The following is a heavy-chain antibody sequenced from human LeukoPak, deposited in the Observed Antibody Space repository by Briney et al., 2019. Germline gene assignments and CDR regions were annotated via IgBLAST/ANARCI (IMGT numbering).Heavy chain of an antibody. CDR3: ASEKNYYDDSASVNRASRTAFDI. CDR2: VYKSGRI. J-gene: IGHJ3*02. CDR1: GDSTTNYY. Sequence: TPSETLSLTCSISGDSTTNYYYTWIRQSPGKGLEWLAYVYKSGRIDYNASLRSRLTVSIDRSKTQVSLRLRSVTAADTAVYYCASEKNYYDDSASVNRASRTAFDIWAQGTTVIVSS. V-gene: IGHV4-59*01. D-gene: IGHD3-16*01.